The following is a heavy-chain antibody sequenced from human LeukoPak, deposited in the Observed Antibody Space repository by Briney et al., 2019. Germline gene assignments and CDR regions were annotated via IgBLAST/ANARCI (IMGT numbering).Heavy chain of an antibody. CDR2: ISGSGGST. D-gene: IGHD2-2*02. Sequence: GGSLRLSCAASGFTFSSYAMSWVRQAPGKGLEGVSAISGSGGSTYYADSVKGRFTISRDNSKNTLYLQMNSLRAEDTAVYYCAKDVGYCSSTSCYTLDYWGQGTLVTVSS. CDR3: AKDVGYCSSTSCYTLDY. J-gene: IGHJ4*02. CDR1: GFTFSSYA. V-gene: IGHV3-23*01.